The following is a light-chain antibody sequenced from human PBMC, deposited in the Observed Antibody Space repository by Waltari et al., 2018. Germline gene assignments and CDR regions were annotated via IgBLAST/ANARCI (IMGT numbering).Light chain of an antibody. CDR1: QSVTSIS. CDR2: GTS. CDR3: QQYDGEVVT. V-gene: IGKV3-20*01. Sequence: EIVLTQSPGPLSLSPGERAPLSCRASQSVTSISLTWYQKKVGQAPRLLLYGTSSRATGIPDRFSGSGSGTEFTLTISRLEPEDFAVYDCQQYDGEVVTFGGGTKVEI. J-gene: IGKJ4*01.